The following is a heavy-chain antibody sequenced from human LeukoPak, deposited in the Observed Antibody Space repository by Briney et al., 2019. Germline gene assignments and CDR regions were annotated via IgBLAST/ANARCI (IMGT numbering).Heavy chain of an antibody. J-gene: IGHJ4*02. CDR2: TYYRSKWNN. D-gene: IGHD6-19*01. V-gene: IGHV6-1*01. CDR3: AREPSSVTGMLFDY. CDR1: GDSVSSNSAA. Sequence: SQTLSLTCAISGDSVSSNSAAWDWITQSPSRGLEWLGRTYYRSKWNNDYAVSVKSRIAINPDTSKNQFSLQLNSVTPEDTAVYYCAREPSSVTGMLFDYWGQGTLVTVSS.